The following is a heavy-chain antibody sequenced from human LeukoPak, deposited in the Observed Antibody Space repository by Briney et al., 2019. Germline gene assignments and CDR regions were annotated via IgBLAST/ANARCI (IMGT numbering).Heavy chain of an antibody. CDR3: ARAGPTDFRDAFDM. Sequence: ASVKVSCKASGGTFSSYAISWVRQAPGQGLEWMGWISAYNGNTNSAQKFQGRVTMTTDTSTATAYMELRSLRSDDTAVYYCARAGPTDFRDAFDMWGQGTMVTVSS. D-gene: IGHD1-26*01. V-gene: IGHV1-18*01. CDR1: GGTFSSYA. CDR2: ISAYNGNT. J-gene: IGHJ3*02.